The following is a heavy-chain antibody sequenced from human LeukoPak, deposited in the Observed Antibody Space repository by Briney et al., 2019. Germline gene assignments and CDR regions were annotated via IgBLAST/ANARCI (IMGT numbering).Heavy chain of an antibody. CDR1: GYTFTGYY. D-gene: IGHD5-12*01. V-gene: IGHV1-2*02. Sequence: ASVKASCKASGYTFTGYYMHWVRQAPGQGLEWMGWINPNSGGTNYAQKFQGRVTMTRDTSIGTAYMELSRLRSDDTAVYYCASDLIVATPFDYWGQGTLVTVSS. J-gene: IGHJ4*02. CDR3: ASDLIVATPFDY. CDR2: INPNSGGT.